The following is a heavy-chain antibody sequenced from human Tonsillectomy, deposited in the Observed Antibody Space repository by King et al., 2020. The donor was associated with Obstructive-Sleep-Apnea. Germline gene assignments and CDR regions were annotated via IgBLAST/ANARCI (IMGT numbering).Heavy chain of an antibody. V-gene: IGHV1-24*01. CDR3: ATANYYDSSGYYDAFDI. CDR2: FDPEDGET. Sequence: VQLVESGAEVKKPGASVKVSCKVSGYTLTELSMHWVRQAPGKGLEWMGGFDPEDGETIYAQKFQGRDTMTEDTSTNTAYMELSSLRSEDTAVYYCATANYYDSSGYYDAFDIWGQGTMVTVSS. CDR1: GYTLTELS. J-gene: IGHJ3*02. D-gene: IGHD3-22*01.